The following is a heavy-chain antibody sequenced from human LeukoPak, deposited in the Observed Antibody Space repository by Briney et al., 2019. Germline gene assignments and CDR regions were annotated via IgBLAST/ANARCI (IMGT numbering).Heavy chain of an antibody. D-gene: IGHD6-19*01. CDR2: ISSSGIST. CDR1: GFTFSNYA. Sequence: PGGSLRLSCAASGFTFSNYAMSWVRQAPGKGLEWVSSISSSGISTNYADSVKGRLTISRDNSKTPLFLQMNSLRAEDTAVYYCAKDLGGGSGCYDLWGRGTLVTVSS. CDR3: AKDLGGGSGCYDL. J-gene: IGHJ2*01. V-gene: IGHV3-23*01.